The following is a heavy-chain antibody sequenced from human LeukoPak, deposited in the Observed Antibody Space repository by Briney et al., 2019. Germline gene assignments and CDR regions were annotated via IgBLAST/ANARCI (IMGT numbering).Heavy chain of an antibody. D-gene: IGHD3-22*01. V-gene: IGHV3-30-3*01. Sequence: QPGRSLRLSCAASGFTFSSYAMHWVRQAPGKGLEWVAVISYDGSNKYYADSVKGRFTISRDNSKNTLYLQMNSLRAEDTAVYYCARGYYYDSGEAFDIWGQGTMVTVSS. CDR2: ISYDGSNK. CDR1: GFTFSSYA. CDR3: ARGYYYDSGEAFDI. J-gene: IGHJ3*02.